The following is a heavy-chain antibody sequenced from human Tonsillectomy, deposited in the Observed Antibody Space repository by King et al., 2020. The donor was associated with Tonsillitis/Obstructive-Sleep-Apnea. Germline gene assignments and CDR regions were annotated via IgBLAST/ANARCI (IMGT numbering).Heavy chain of an antibody. CDR1: GFTFSSYS. D-gene: IGHD6-13*01. CDR2: ISSSSSYI. V-gene: IGHV3-21*01. CDR3: AGDSAIGSSWCDAFDI. J-gene: IGHJ3*02. Sequence: VQLVESGGGLVKPGGSLRLSCAASGFTFSSYSMNWVRQAPGKGLEWVSSISSSSSYIYYADSVKGRFTISRDNAKNSLYLQMNRLRAEDTAVYYCAGDSAIGSSWCDAFDIWGQGTMVTVSS.